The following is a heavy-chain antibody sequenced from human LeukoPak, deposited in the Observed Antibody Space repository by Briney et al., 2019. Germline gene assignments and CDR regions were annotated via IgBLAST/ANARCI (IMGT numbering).Heavy chain of an antibody. CDR3: ARSSYSSSSSV. CDR1: GSTFSGFW. V-gene: IGHV3-7*03. CDR2: INSDGSEG. J-gene: IGHJ3*01. D-gene: IGHD6-6*01. Sequence: GGSLRLSCAVSGSTFSGFWMSWPRQAPGKGLEWVASINSDGSEGYYADVVKGRFTISRDNAKNSLYLQINSLRAEDTAVYYCARSSYSSSSSVWGQGTMVTVSS.